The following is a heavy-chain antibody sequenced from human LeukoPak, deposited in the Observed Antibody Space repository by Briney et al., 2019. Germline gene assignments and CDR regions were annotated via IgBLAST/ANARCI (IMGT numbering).Heavy chain of an antibody. D-gene: IGHD3-10*01. CDR1: GFXFSSYT. Sequence: PGGSLRLSCAASGFXFSSYTINWVRQAPGKGLEWVGRIKTKADGGTTDYAAPVKGRFTISRDDSKNTLFLQMNSLRTEDTAVYYCTTGITMVRGVIHLIDYWGQGTLVTVSS. V-gene: IGHV3-15*01. CDR3: TTGITMVRGVIHLIDY. J-gene: IGHJ4*02. CDR2: IKTKADGGTT.